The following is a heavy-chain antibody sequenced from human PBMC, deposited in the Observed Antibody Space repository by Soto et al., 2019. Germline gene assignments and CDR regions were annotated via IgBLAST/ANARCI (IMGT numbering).Heavy chain of an antibody. D-gene: IGHD5-18*01. Sequence: SETLSLTCTVSGGSISSGGYYWSWIRQHPGKGLEWIGYIYYSGSTYYNPSLKSRVTISVDTSKNQFSLKLSSVTAADTAVYYCARVRYSYGNTDYWGQGTLVTVSS. CDR3: ARVRYSYGNTDY. V-gene: IGHV4-31*03. CDR2: IYYSGST. CDR1: GGSISSGGYY. J-gene: IGHJ4*02.